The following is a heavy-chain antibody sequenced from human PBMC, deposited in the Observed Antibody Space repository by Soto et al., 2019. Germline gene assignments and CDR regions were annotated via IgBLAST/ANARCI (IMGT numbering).Heavy chain of an antibody. CDR1: GFMFSDSW. J-gene: IGHJ5*02. CDR2: IKPDGSEA. CDR3: ASGTDP. Sequence: EAHLVESGGDVVQPGGSLRLSCAASGFMFSDSWMNWFRQAPGKGLEWMANIKPDGSEAAYVDKVKGRFTIFRDNAKKFPYLALNSLRVDETAVYYCASGTDPWCQGTLVTVSS. V-gene: IGHV3-7*05.